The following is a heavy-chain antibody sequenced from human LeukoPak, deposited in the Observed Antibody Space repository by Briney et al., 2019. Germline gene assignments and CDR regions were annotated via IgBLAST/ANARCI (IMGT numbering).Heavy chain of an antibody. CDR1: GYTFTGYF. CDR2: INPNSGDA. V-gene: IGHV1-2*02. D-gene: IGHD3-22*01. J-gene: IGHJ3*02. CDR3: ARDPLDYYDSSGSARPFDI. Sequence: GASLKVSCKASGYTFTGYFMHWVRQAPGQGLEWMGWINPNSGDANYAQKFQGRVTMTRDTSISTAYMELSRLRSDDTAVYYCARDPLDYYDSSGSARPFDIWGQGTMVTVSS.